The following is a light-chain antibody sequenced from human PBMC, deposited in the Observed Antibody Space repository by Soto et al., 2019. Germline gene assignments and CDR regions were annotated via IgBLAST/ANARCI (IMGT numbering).Light chain of an antibody. CDR2: KAS. CDR1: QSISTW. J-gene: IGKJ1*01. Sequence: DIQMTQSASALSASERDRVTITCRASQSISTWLAWYQQKAGKAPKLLIYKASSLESGVPSRFSGSGSGPEFTLTISSLQPDDFGTYYCQQYNSFAWTFGQGTKVAIK. CDR3: QQYNSFAWT. V-gene: IGKV1-5*03.